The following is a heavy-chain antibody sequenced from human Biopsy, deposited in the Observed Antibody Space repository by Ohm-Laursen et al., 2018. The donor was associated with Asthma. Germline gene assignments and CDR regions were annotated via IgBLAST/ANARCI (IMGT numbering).Heavy chain of an antibody. CDR2: IYWDDDE. CDR3: VLVLVQGPAWFDA. D-gene: IGHD3-10*01. CDR1: GFSISATGVG. Sequence: TQTLTLTNTFSGFSISATGVGVGWIRQPPGKAMEWLALIYWDDDERYSPFLSNRLTITKDTSKSQVVLRMTNVDPVDTGTYFCVLVLVQGPAWFDAWGQGTLVSVSS. V-gene: IGHV2-5*04. J-gene: IGHJ5*02.